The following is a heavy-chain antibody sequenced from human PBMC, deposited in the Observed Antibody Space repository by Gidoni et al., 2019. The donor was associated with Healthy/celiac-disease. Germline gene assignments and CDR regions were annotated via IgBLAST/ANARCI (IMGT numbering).Heavy chain of an antibody. Sequence: QVQLQQWGAGLLKPSETLSLTCAVYGGSFSGYYWSWIRQPPGKGLEWIGEINHSGSTNYNPSLKSRVTISVDTSKNQFSLKLSSVTAADTAVYYCARGYKDFWSAKHYYMDVWGKGTTVTVSS. V-gene: IGHV4-34*01. CDR2: INHSGST. D-gene: IGHD3-3*01. J-gene: IGHJ6*03. CDR1: GGSFSGYY. CDR3: ARGYKDFWSAKHYYMDV.